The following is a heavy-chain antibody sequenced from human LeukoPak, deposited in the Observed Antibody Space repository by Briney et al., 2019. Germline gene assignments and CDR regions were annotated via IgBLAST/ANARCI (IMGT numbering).Heavy chain of an antibody. V-gene: IGHV4-59*01. J-gene: IGHJ4*02. CDR1: GGSISSYY. CDR2: IYYSGST. D-gene: IGHD3-3*01. Sequence: SETLSLTCTVSGGSISSYYWSWIRQPPGKGLEWIGYIYYSGSTNYNPSLKSRVTISVDTSKNQFSLKLSSVTAADTAVYYCARDMGYYTPYYFDYWGQGALVTVSS. CDR3: ARDMGYYTPYYFDY.